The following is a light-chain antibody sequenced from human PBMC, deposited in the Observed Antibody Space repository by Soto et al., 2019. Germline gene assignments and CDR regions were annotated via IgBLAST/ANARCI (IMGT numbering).Light chain of an antibody. Sequence: DIQLTQSTSTLSVSVGDRVTITCRASQSINSWLAWYQQKPGKAPKLLIYKASSLESGVPSRFSGSGSGTEFTLTISSLQPDDFATYYCQQYNSYSPWTFGQGTKVDI. J-gene: IGKJ1*01. CDR3: QQYNSYSPWT. CDR1: QSINSW. V-gene: IGKV1-5*03. CDR2: KAS.